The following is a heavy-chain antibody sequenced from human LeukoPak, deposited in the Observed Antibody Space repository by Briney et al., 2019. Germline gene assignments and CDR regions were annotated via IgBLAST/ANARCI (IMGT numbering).Heavy chain of an antibody. CDR3: ASGYCGGACQLGGVDM. D-gene: IGHD2-21*02. J-gene: IGHJ3*02. V-gene: IGHV4-61*02. CDR1: GDSISSGDYY. Sequence: PSETLSLTRTVSGDSISSGDYYWSWIRQPAGKGLEWIGRISSSGATNYNPSLKSRVTISLDTSGNQFSLKLSSVTAADTAVYYCASGYCGGACQLGGVDMWGQGTMVTVSS. CDR2: ISSSGAT.